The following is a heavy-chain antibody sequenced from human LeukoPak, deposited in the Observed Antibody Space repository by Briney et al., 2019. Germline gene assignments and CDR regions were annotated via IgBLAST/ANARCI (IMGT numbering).Heavy chain of an antibody. Sequence: GGSLRLSCAASGFTFNNYAMSWVRQAPGKGLEWVSAISPGGSDTFYADSLRGRFTISRDNSKKTLSLQMSSLRAEDSAVYYCAKRGGYETMAAFDYWGQGTLVTVSS. CDR3: AKRGGYETMAAFDY. CDR2: ISPGGSDT. J-gene: IGHJ4*02. V-gene: IGHV3-23*01. CDR1: GFTFNNYA. D-gene: IGHD3-10*01.